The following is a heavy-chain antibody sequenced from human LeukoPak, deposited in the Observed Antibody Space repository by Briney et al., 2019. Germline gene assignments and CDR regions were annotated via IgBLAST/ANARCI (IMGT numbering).Heavy chain of an antibody. CDR2: IWYDGSNK. Sequence: QAGGSLRLSCAASGFTFSSYGMHWVRQAPGKGLEWVAVIWYDGSNKDYADSVKGRFTISRDNSKNTLYLQMNSLRAEDTAVYYCARDPTYYYDSSGYVIPWGQGTLVTVSS. D-gene: IGHD3-22*01. V-gene: IGHV3-33*01. CDR3: ARDPTYYYDSSGYVIP. CDR1: GFTFSSYG. J-gene: IGHJ5*02.